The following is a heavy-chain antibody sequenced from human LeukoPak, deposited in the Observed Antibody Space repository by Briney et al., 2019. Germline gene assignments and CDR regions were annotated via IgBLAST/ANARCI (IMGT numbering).Heavy chain of an antibody. CDR2: IYYSGST. Sequence: SESLSLTCTVSGGSISSSSYYCGWVRQPPGKGLEWVGSIYYSGSTYYNPSLKSRVTISVDTSKNQFSLKLSSVTAADTAVYYCARDRQQLAYYYYYGTDVWGQGTTVTVSS. CDR1: GGSISSSSYY. J-gene: IGHJ6*02. V-gene: IGHV4-39*07. D-gene: IGHD6-13*01. CDR3: ARDRQQLAYYYYYGTDV.